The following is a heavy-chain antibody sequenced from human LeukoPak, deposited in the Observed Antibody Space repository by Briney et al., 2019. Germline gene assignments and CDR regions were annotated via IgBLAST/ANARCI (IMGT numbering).Heavy chain of an antibody. D-gene: IGHD2-2*01. CDR3: AREIGYCSSTSCYDAFDI. CDR2: IYYSGST. J-gene: IGHJ3*02. CDR1: GGSISSYY. V-gene: IGHV4-59*01. Sequence: SETLSLTCTVSGGSISSYYWSWIRQPPGKGLEWIGYIYYSGSTNYNPSLKSRVTISVGTSKNQFPLKLSSVTAADTAVYYCAREIGYCSSTSCYDAFDIWGQGTMVTVSS.